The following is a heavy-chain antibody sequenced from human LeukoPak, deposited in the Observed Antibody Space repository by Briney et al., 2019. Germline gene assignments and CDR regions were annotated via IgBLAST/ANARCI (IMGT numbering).Heavy chain of an antibody. Sequence: KPSETLSLTCTVSGGSISSSSYYWGWIRQPPGKGLEWIGSIYYSGSTYYNPSLKSRVTISVDTSKNQFSLKLSSVTAADTAVYYCARQGLSITGTTHFDYWGQGTLVTVSS. J-gene: IGHJ4*02. CDR1: GGSISSSSYY. V-gene: IGHV4-39*01. D-gene: IGHD1-7*01. CDR3: ARQGLSITGTTHFDY. CDR2: IYYSGST.